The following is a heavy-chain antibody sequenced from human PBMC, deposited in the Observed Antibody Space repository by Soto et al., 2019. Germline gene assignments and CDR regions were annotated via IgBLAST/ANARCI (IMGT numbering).Heavy chain of an antibody. D-gene: IGHD6-19*01. CDR2: IYSGGST. Sequence: PGGSLRLSCAASGFTVSSNYMSWVRQAPGKGLEWVSVIYSGGSTYYADSVKGRFTISRDNSKNTLYLQMNSLRAEDTAVYYCASIAVAGHYYYYYGMDVWGQGTTVTVSS. CDR1: GFTVSSNY. CDR3: ASIAVAGHYYYYYGMDV. V-gene: IGHV3-66*01. J-gene: IGHJ6*02.